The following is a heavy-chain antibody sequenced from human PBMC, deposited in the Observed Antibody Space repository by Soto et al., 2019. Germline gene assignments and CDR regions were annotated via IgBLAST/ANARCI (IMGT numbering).Heavy chain of an antibody. CDR1: GGSISTSAW. V-gene: IGHV4-4*02. CDR3: ARAEEGYYYDSSGCPFDP. CDR2: IRHRGST. J-gene: IGHJ5*02. Sequence: SETLSLTCAVSGGSISTSAWWTWVRQSPTKGLEWIGEIRHRGSTNKNPSLSSRVTMSVDMSENYFSLSLASVTAADTAVYYCARAEEGYYYDSSGCPFDPWGQGTLVTVSS. D-gene: IGHD3-22*01.